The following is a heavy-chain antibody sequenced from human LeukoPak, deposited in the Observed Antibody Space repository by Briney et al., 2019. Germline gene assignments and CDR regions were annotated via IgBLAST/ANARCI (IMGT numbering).Heavy chain of an antibody. J-gene: IGHJ5*02. CDR1: GGSISSGSYY. CDR3: ARVAHYYGSRRPWWFDP. Sequence: SETLSLTCTVSGGSISSGSYYWSWIRQPAGKGLEWIGRIYTSGSTNYNPSLKSRVTISVGTSKNHFSLKLSSVTAADTAVYYCARVAHYYGSRRPWWFDPWGQGTLVTVSS. CDR2: IYTSGST. V-gene: IGHV4-61*02. D-gene: IGHD3-10*01.